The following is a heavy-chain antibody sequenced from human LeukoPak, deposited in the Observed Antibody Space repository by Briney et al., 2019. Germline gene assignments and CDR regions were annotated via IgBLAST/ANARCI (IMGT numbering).Heavy chain of an antibody. Sequence: GGSLRLSCAASGFTVSSNYMSWVRQAPGKGLEWVSVIYSGGSTYYADSVKGRFTISRDNSKNTLYLQMNSLRAEDTAVYYCARIKRENIAAAGTVDYWGQGTLVTVSS. CDR1: GFTVSSNY. J-gene: IGHJ4*02. V-gene: IGHV3-66*01. CDR2: IYSGGST. CDR3: ARIKRENIAAAGTVDY. D-gene: IGHD6-13*01.